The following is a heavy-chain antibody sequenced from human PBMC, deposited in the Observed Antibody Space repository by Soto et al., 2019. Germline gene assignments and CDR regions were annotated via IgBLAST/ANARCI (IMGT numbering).Heavy chain of an antibody. CDR3: ARGVSLWFGECYYYYGMDV. CDR2: IYYSGTT. V-gene: IGHV4-39*01. J-gene: IGHJ6*02. Sequence: SETLSLTCTVSSASISSSSYTWGWIRQPPGKGLEWIGSIYYSGTTYYNPSLNSRVTVSVDTSKNQFSLKLSSVTAADTAVYYCARGVSLWFGECYYYYGMDVWGQGTTVTVSS. CDR1: SASISSSSYT. D-gene: IGHD3-10*01.